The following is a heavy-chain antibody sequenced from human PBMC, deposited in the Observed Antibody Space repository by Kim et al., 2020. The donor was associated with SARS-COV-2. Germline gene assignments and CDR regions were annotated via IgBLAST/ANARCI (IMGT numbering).Heavy chain of an antibody. Sequence: SETLSLTCTLSGSSLSLGYYWGWLRQSPGKELEWLGSISHGGNNYYNLSLKNRLTISVDTSKKQFSLKVTFATAADTAMYYAARQLITAWINFALWGQGT. CDR3: ARQLITAWINFAL. CDR2: ISHGGNN. CDR1: GSSLSLGYY. J-gene: IGHJ1*01. V-gene: IGHV4-38-2*02. D-gene: IGHD2-2*01.